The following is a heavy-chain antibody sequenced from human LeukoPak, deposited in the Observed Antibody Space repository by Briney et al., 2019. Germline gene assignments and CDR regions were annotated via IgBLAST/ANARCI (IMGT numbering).Heavy chain of an antibody. Sequence: SVKVSCKASGGTFSSYAISWVRQAPGQGLEWMGGIIPIFGTANYAQKFQGRVTITADKSTSTAYMELSSLRSEDTAVYCCARDGGYCSGGSCSNDAFDIWGQGTMVTVSS. CDR2: IIPIFGTA. CDR1: GGTFSSYA. J-gene: IGHJ3*02. V-gene: IGHV1-69*06. CDR3: ARDGGYCSGGSCSNDAFDI. D-gene: IGHD2-15*01.